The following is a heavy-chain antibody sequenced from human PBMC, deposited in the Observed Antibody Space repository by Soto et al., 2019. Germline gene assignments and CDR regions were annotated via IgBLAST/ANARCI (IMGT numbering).Heavy chain of an antibody. CDR3: AKDSGLLWFGELMY. CDR1: GFTFDDYA. J-gene: IGHJ4*02. D-gene: IGHD3-10*01. Sequence: GGSLRLSCAASGFTFDDYAMHWVRQAPGKGLEWVSGISWNSGSIGYADSVKGRFTISRDNAKNSLYLQMNSLRAEDTALYYCAKDSGLLWFGELMYWGQGTLVTVSS. CDR2: ISWNSGSI. V-gene: IGHV3-9*01.